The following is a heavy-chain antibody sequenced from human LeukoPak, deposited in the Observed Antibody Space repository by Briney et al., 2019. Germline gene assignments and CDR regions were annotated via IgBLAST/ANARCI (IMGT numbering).Heavy chain of an antibody. J-gene: IGHJ4*02. CDR3: AHSHVTDDTSAGAFEY. CDR1: GFSLTTFGVG. V-gene: IGHV2-5*01. D-gene: IGHD3-10*01. Sequence: SGATLVKPTQTLTLTCSFSGFSLTTFGVGVGWIRQPPGKALEWLALIYWNGDERYSPSLQSRLTITKDTSKNQVVLTMTDMDPVDTATYFCAHSHVTDDTSAGAFEYWGQGTLVTVSS. CDR2: IYWNGDE.